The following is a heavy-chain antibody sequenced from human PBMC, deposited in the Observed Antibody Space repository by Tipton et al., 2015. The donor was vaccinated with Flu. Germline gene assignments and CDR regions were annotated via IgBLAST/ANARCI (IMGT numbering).Heavy chain of an antibody. D-gene: IGHD5-18*01. CDR1: GFTFSSYG. Sequence: SLRLSCAASGFTFSSYGMHWVRQAPGKGLEWVAVIWYDGSNKYYADSVKGRFTISRDNSKNPLYLQMNSLRAEDTAVYYCARDEEGVYSYGSRENWFAPWGQGTLVTVSS. J-gene: IGHJ5*02. CDR3: ARDEEGVYSYGSRENWFAP. V-gene: IGHV3-33*01. CDR2: IWYDGSNK.